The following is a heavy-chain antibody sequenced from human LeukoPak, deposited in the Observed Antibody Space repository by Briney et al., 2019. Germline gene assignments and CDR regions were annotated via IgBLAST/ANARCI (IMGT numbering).Heavy chain of an antibody. V-gene: IGHV1-69*06. CDR3: ASEVDTAMFY. D-gene: IGHD5-18*01. J-gene: IGHJ4*02. CDR2: IIPMFGTA. Sequence: KISCKSSGYSFSSYWIAWVRQAPGQGLEWMGGIIPMFGTANYAQKFQGRVTITADKSTSTAYMELSSLRSEDTAVYYCASEVDTAMFYWGQGTLVTVSS. CDR1: GYSFSSYW.